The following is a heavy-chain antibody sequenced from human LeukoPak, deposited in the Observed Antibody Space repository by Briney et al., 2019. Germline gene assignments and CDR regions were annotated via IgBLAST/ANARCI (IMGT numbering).Heavy chain of an antibody. D-gene: IGHD3-22*01. CDR2: IYYSGST. CDR3: ATDGINSYDISGYDI. V-gene: IGHV4-59*01. J-gene: IGHJ4*02. CDR1: GGSISTSY. Sequence: SETLSLTCTVSGGSISTSYWSWLRQSPGKGLEWIGYIYYSGSTNYNPSLKSRVTISVDTSKNQFYLKLSSVTAADTAVYYCATDGINSYDISGYDIWGQGTLVTVSS.